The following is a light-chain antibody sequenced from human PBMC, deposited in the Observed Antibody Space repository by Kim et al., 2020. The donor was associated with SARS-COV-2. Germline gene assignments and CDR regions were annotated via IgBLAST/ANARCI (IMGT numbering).Light chain of an antibody. J-gene: IGLJ3*02. CDR2: SNN. CDR3: AAWDDSLTGRV. V-gene: IGLV1-44*01. Sequence: GQRGTISCSGSSSNIGSNSVNWYQQRPGTAPKLLIYSNNERPSGVPDRFSGSKSGTSASLAISGLQSEDEADYYCAAWDDSLTGRVFGGGTQLTVL. CDR1: SSNIGSNS.